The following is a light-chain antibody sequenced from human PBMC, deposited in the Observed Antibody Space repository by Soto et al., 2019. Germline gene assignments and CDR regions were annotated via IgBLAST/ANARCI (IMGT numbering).Light chain of an antibody. CDR2: DVD. J-gene: IGLJ1*01. CDR1: SSDVGGYNY. CDR3: CSNAGSYPFV. V-gene: IGLV2-11*01. Sequence: QSALTQPRSVSGSPGQSVTISCTGTSSDVGGYNYVSWYQHHTGKAPKLMIYDVDKRPSGVPGRFSGSKPGNTASLTISGLQAEDEADYYCCSNAGSYPFVFGTGTKVTVL.